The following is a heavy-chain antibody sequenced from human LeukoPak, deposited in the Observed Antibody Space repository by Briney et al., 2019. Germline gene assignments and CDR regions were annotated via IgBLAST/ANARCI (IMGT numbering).Heavy chain of an antibody. CDR1: GGIFSSYA. CDR3: ARVGVGAVQYYFDS. V-gene: IGHV1-69*13. J-gene: IGHJ4*02. CDR2: IIPIYGTP. Sequence: SVKVSCKASGGIFSSYAFSWVRQAPGQGLEWMGGIIPIYGTPNYSQKFRGRVTITADESASTTYMELSSLRSADTAVCYCARVGVGAVQYYFDSWGQGTLVTVSS. D-gene: IGHD1-26*01.